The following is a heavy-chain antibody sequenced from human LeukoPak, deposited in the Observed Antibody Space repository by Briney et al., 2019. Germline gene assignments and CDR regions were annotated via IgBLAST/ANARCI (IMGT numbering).Heavy chain of an antibody. J-gene: IGHJ4*02. Sequence: PSETLSLTCAVYGGSFSGYYWSWIRQPPGKGLEWIGEINHSGSTNYNPSLKSRVIISVDTSKNQFSLKLSSVTAADTAVYYCARVSRRIQLWVSPLNWGQGTLVTVSS. CDR1: GGSFSGYY. D-gene: IGHD5-18*01. CDR3: ARVSRRIQLWVSPLN. V-gene: IGHV4-34*01. CDR2: INHSGST.